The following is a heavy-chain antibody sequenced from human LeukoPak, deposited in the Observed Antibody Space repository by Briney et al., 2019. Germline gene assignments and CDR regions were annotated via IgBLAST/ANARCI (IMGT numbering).Heavy chain of an antibody. V-gene: IGHV3-23*01. Sequence: GGSLRLSCVASGITFSTYGMCWVRQAPGKGLEWVSAIRGAGDITDYADSVKGRFTISRDNSKNMLYLQMSSLRADDTAIYYCAKAPYGSGSYYVNLWGQGTLVTVSS. CDR1: GITFSTYG. CDR3: AKAPYGSGSYYVNL. J-gene: IGHJ5*02. CDR2: IRGAGDIT. D-gene: IGHD3-10*01.